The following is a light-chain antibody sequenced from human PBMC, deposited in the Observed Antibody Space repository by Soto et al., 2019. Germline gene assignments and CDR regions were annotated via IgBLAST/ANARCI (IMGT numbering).Light chain of an antibody. CDR2: EGS. Sequence: QSVLTQPASVSGSPGQSITISCTGTSRDVGSYNLVSWYQKHPGKAPKLIIYEGSKRPSGVSDRFSGSKSGNTASLTISGLQAEDESDYYCCSYAVSNTWVFGGGTKLTVL. J-gene: IGLJ3*02. V-gene: IGLV2-23*01. CDR1: SRDVGSYNL. CDR3: CSYAVSNTWV.